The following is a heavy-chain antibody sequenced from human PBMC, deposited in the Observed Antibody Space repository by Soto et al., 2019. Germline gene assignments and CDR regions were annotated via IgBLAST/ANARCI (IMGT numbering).Heavy chain of an antibody. CDR2: ISSNRGST. D-gene: IGHD3-9*01. V-gene: IGHV3-64*01. J-gene: IGHJ6*02. CDR1: GFTFSSYA. Sequence: EVQLVESGGGLVQPGGSLRLSCAASGFTFSSYAMHWVRQAPGKGLEYVSAISSNRGSTYYANSVKGRFTISRDNSKNTLYLQMGSLRAEDMAVYYCARAIWETYGMDVWGQGTTVTVSS. CDR3: ARAIWETYGMDV.